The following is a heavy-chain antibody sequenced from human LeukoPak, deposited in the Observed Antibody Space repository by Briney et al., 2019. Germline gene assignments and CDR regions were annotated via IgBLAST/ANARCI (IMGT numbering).Heavy chain of an antibody. J-gene: IGHJ3*02. CDR1: GGTFSSYA. D-gene: IGHD2-15*01. CDR2: IIPIFGIA. CDR3: ASNVVGLFVI. Sequence: SVKVSCKASGGTFSSYAISWVRQAPGQGLEWMGRIIPIFGIANYAQKFQGRVTITADKSTSTAYMELSSLRSEDTAVYYCASNVVGLFVIWGKGTMSPSLQ. V-gene: IGHV1-69*04.